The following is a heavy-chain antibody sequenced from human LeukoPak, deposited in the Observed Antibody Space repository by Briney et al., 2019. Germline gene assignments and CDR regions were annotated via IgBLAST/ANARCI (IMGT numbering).Heavy chain of an antibody. D-gene: IGHD5-18*01. V-gene: IGHV4-34*01. CDR3: ARYGGYSYDY. CDR2: MNHSGST. Sequence: SETLSLTFAVYGGSFSGYYWSWIRQPPGKGLERIGEMNHSGSTNYNPSLKSRVTISVDTSKNQFSLKLSSVTAADTAVYYCARYGGYSYDYWGQGTLVTVSS. CDR1: GGSFSGYY. J-gene: IGHJ4*02.